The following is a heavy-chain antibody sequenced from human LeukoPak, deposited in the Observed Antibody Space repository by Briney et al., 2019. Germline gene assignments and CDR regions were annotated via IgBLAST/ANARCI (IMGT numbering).Heavy chain of an antibody. CDR3: ARRGELPFCDY. J-gene: IGHJ4*02. Sequence: PSETLSLTCAVYGGSFSRYYWSWIRQPPGKGLEWIGEINHSGSTNYNPSLKSRVTISVDTSKNQFSLKLSSVTAADTAVYYCARRGELPFCDYWGQGTLVTVSS. D-gene: IGHD1-26*01. V-gene: IGHV4-34*01. CDR1: GGSFSRYY. CDR2: INHSGST.